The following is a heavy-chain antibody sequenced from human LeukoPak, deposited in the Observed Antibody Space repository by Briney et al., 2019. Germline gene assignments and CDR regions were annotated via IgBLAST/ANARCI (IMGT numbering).Heavy chain of an antibody. CDR3: ARTSSDFFTMVTRTGAFDI. Sequence: SETLSLTCTVSGGSISSYYWSWIRQPPGKGLEWIGYIYYSGSTNYNPSLKSRVTISVDTSKNQFSLKLSSVTAADTAAYYCARTSSDFFTMVTRTGAFDIWGQGTMVTVSS. D-gene: IGHD3-10*01. CDR2: IYYSGST. V-gene: IGHV4-59*01. CDR1: GGSISSYY. J-gene: IGHJ3*02.